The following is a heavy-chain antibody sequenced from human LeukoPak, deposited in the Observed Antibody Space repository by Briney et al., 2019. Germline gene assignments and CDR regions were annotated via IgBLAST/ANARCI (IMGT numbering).Heavy chain of an antibody. D-gene: IGHD3-3*01. V-gene: IGHV3-7*01. CDR1: GFTFSSYW. Sequence: PGGSLRLSCAASGFTFSSYWMSWVRKAPGKGLEGVANINQGGSEKYYVDSVKGRFTISRDNAKNSLYLQMNSLRAEDTAVYYCTRDGGRFLEWLLSYYFDYWGQGALVTVSS. CDR2: INQGGSEK. CDR3: TRDGGRFLEWLLSYYFDY. J-gene: IGHJ4*02.